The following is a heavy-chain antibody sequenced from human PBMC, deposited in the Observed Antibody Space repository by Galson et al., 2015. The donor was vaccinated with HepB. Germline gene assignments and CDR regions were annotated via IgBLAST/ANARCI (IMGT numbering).Heavy chain of an antibody. D-gene: IGHD3-22*01. V-gene: IGHV3-30*18. J-gene: IGHJ3*01. CDR1: GFTFSRYG. CDR3: AKDQDSSGFYLGHDPFDV. CDR2: ISFDGSRQ. Sequence: SLRLSCAASGFTFSRYGMHWVRQAPGKGLEWVAVISFDGSRQHYTDSVKGRFTISRDNSQNMLYLQLRSLRTDDSALYYCAKDQDSSGFYLGHDPFDVWGQGTMLTVSS.